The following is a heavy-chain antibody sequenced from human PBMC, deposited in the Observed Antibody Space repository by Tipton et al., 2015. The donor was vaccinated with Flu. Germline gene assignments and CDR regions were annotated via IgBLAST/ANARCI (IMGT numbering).Heavy chain of an antibody. V-gene: IGHV4-34*01. J-gene: IGHJ6*02. Sequence: TLSLTCAIYGGSFSNYYWSWIRQPPGKGLEWIGEINHSRTTNYNPSLKSRVTISVDTSKNQFSLKLSSVTAADTAVYYCATSRPHYYYYAMDVWGQGATVTVSS. D-gene: IGHD6-25*01. CDR2: INHSRTT. CDR1: GGSFSNYY. CDR3: ATSRPHYYYYAMDV.